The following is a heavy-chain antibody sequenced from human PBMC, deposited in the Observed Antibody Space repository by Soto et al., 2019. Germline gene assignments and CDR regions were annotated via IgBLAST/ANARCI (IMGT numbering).Heavy chain of an antibody. CDR3: ARDVSMVRGVIGY. CDR1: GFTFSSYS. V-gene: IGHV3-21*01. D-gene: IGHD3-10*01. J-gene: IGHJ4*02. CDR2: ISSSSSYI. Sequence: GGSLRLSCAASGFTFSSYSMNWVCQAPGKGLEWVSSISSSSSYIYYADSVKGRFTISRDNAKNSLYLQMNSLRAEDTAVYYCARDVSMVRGVIGYWGQGTLVTVSS.